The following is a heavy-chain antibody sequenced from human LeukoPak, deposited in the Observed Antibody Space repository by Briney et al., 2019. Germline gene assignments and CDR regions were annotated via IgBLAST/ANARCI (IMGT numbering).Heavy chain of an antibody. CDR3: ARRRGSSDAFDY. CDR2: IYYSGST. CDR1: GGSISSYY. V-gene: IGHV4-39*01. D-gene: IGHD6-6*01. J-gene: IGHJ4*02. Sequence: PSETLSLTCTVSGGSISSYYWGWIRQPPGKGLEWIGSIYYSGSTYYNPSLKSRVTISVDTSKNQFSLKLSSVTAADTAVYYCARRRGSSDAFDYWGQGTLVTVSS.